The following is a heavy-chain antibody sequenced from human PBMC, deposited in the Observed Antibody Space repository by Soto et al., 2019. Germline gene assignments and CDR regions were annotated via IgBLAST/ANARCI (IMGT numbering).Heavy chain of an antibody. CDR1: GYTFTIYG. Sequence: ASVKVSCKASGYTFTIYGIIWVRQAPGQGLEWMGWISAYNGNTNYAQKLQGRVTMTTDTSTSTAYMEMRSLRSDDTAVYYCARDKLQTGHQWLEPWGKGHMAPVSS. J-gene: IGHJ5*02. V-gene: IGHV1-18*01. CDR3: ARDKLQTGHQWLEP. CDR2: ISAYNGNT.